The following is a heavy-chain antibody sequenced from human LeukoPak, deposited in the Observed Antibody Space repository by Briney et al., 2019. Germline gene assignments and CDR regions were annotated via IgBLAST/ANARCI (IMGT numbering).Heavy chain of an antibody. J-gene: IGHJ6*02. CDR2: VHYSGST. Sequence: SETLSLTCTVSGGSVSFYYWSWIRQPPGKGLEWIGYVHYSGSTSYNPSLKSRVTISADTSKNQFSLKLTSVTAADTAVYYCARDDYNPMDVWGQGTTVTVSS. CDR3: ARDDYNPMDV. D-gene: IGHD4-11*01. CDR1: GGSVSFYY. V-gene: IGHV4-59*02.